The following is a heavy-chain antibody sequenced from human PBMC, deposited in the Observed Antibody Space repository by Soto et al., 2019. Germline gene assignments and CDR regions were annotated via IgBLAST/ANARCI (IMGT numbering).Heavy chain of an antibody. CDR1: GFTFSSYA. V-gene: IGHV3-23*01. D-gene: IGHD6-13*01. CDR3: AKGYSDSSWSHLDF. Sequence: AGGSLRLSCVISGFTFSSYAMTWVRQAPGKGLEWVSTLNGRATEKYHADSVRGRFTISRDNSKSTLYLQMNSLRAEGSAIYYCAKGYSDSSWSHLDFWGQGTLVTVSS. CDR2: LNGRATEK. J-gene: IGHJ4*02.